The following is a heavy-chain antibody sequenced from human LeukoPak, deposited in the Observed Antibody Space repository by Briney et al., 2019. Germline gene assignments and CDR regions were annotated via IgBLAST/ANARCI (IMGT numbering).Heavy chain of an antibody. CDR3: ARNGGSVGRFDY. D-gene: IGHD1-26*01. Sequence: ASVKVSCKSSGYSFYNYGISWVRQAPGQGLEWMGWISAYNGSTYYKQNLQGRLTMTTDTATSIAYMELRGLRSDDTAVYYCARNGGSVGRFDYWGQGTLVTVSS. V-gene: IGHV1-18*01. CDR1: GYSFYNYG. J-gene: IGHJ4*02. CDR2: ISAYNGST.